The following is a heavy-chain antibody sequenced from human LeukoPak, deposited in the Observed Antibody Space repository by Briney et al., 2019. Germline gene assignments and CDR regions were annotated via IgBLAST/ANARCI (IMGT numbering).Heavy chain of an antibody. D-gene: IGHD5-24*01. V-gene: IGHV3-23*01. CDR1: GFTFSSHG. CDR2: IIPSGHTT. J-gene: IGHJ4*02. CDR3: AKDDRWLQFCC. Sequence: GALRLSCAASGFTFSSHGMNWVRQAPGKGLEWVSGIIPSGHTTYYADSVRGRFTISRDNSRNTLYLQMNSLRVEDTAVYYCAKDDRWLQFCCWGQGTLVTVSA.